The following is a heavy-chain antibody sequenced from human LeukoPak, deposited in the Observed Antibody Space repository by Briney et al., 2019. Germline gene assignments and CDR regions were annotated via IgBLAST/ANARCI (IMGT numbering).Heavy chain of an antibody. V-gene: IGHV3-30*04. CDR3: ARVDYYDSSGYYFDY. J-gene: IGHJ4*02. D-gene: IGHD3-22*01. CDR2: ISYDGSNK. Sequence: GRSLRLSCAASGFTFSSYAMHWVRQARGKGLEWVAVISYDGSNKYYADSVKGRFTISRDNSKNTLYLQMNSLRAEDTAVYYCARVDYYDSSGYYFDYWGQGTLVTVSS. CDR1: GFTFSSYA.